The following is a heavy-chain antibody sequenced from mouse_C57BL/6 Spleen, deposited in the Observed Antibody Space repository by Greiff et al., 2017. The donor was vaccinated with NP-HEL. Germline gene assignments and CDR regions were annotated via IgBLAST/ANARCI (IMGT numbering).Heavy chain of an antibody. CDR3: TRTAQASEAMDY. V-gene: IGHV14-4*01. CDR2: IDPENGAT. CDR1: GFNIKDDY. D-gene: IGHD3-2*02. J-gene: IGHJ4*01. Sequence: EVQLQQSGAELVRPGALVKLSCTASGFNIKDDYMHWVKQRPEQGLEWIGWIDPENGATEYASKFQGKAPITADQSSNTAYLQLSSLTSEDTAVYYGTRTAQASEAMDYWGQGTSVTVSS.